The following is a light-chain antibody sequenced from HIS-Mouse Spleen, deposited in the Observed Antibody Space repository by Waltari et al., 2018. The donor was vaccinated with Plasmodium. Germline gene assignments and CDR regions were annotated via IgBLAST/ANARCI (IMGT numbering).Light chain of an antibody. V-gene: IGLV2-23*01. CDR2: EGS. Sequence: SGSPGQSITISCTGTSSDVGSYNLVSWYQQHPGKAPKLMIYEGSKRPSGVSNRFSGSKSGNMASLTISGLQAEDEADYYCCSYAGSSTLVFGGGTKLTVL. J-gene: IGLJ2*01. CDR1: SSDVGSYNL. CDR3: CSYAGSSTLV.